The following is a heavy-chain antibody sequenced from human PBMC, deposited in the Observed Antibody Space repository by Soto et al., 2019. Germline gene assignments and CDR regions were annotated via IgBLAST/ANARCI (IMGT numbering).Heavy chain of an antibody. J-gene: IGHJ5*02. CDR1: GFSFSRFA. D-gene: IGHD3-10*01. CDR3: ARGWTPSLGSGYSARFDL. CDR2: INSGGNTI. V-gene: IGHV3-48*03. Sequence: EVRLVESGGGLVQPGGSLRLSCAASGFSFSRFAMHWVRQAPGKGPEWVAYINSGGNTIYYGDSVTERLSISRNTETQSLHPQMNPLRADDTGSYYCARGWTPSLGSGYSARFDLWGQGTVVTVSS.